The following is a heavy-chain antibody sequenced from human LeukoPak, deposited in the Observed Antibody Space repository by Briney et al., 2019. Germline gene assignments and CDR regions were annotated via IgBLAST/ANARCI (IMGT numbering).Heavy chain of an antibody. CDR2: IQNSGNT. V-gene: IGHV4-59*12. Sequence: SGTLSLTCTVSGYSISRFYWTWIRQPPGKGLEWIGYIQNSGNTNYNPSLKGRVSISLDTSKNQFSLSLSSVTAADTAVYFCARDAHYYDPFPAYFDFWGQGTLVTVSS. CDR1: GYSISRFY. CDR3: ARDAHYYDPFPAYFDF. J-gene: IGHJ4*02. D-gene: IGHD3-22*01.